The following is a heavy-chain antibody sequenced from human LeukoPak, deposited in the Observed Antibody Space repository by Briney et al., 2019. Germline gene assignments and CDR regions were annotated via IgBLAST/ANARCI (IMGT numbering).Heavy chain of an antibody. Sequence: SQTLSLTCTVSGGSISSGDYYWRWIRQPPGKGLEWIVYIYYSGSTYYNPSLKSRVTISVDTSKNQFSLKLSSVTAADTAVYYCARAGDIVVVPALNWFDPWGQGTLVTVSS. D-gene: IGHD2-2*01. CDR2: IYYSGST. V-gene: IGHV4-30-4*08. CDR1: GGSISSGDYY. J-gene: IGHJ5*02. CDR3: ARAGDIVVVPALNWFDP.